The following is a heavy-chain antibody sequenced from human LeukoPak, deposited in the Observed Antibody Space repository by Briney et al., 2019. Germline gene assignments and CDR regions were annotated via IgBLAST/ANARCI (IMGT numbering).Heavy chain of an antibody. D-gene: IGHD3-22*01. CDR1: GGSISSSSYY. CDR3: ARLNTAEASYYYDSSGYYRCFDY. CDR2: IYYSGST. J-gene: IGHJ4*02. Sequence: SETLSLTCTVSGGSISSSSYYWGWIRQPPGKGPEWIGSIYYSGSTYYNPSLKSRVTISVDTSKNQFSLKLSSVTAADTAVYYCARLNTAEASYYYDSSGYYRCFDYWGQGTLVTVSS. V-gene: IGHV4-39*01.